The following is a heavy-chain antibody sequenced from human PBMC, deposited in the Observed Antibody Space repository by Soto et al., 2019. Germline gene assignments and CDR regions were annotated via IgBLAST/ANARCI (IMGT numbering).Heavy chain of an antibody. J-gene: IGHJ6*02. CDR3: ARHPGYCSGGRCNGQYTLDV. D-gene: IGHD2-15*01. CDR1: GGFISTGGYH. CDR2: LYSDRDT. V-gene: IGHV4-39*01. Sequence: SEDLSLTWIVSGGFISTGGYHVCWIRHQPGKGLEWIATLYSDRDTYYNPSLKSRVTISADTSQNQFSLDLTSVTATDTAVYFCARHPGYCSGGRCNGQYTLDVWGQGTTVTGSS.